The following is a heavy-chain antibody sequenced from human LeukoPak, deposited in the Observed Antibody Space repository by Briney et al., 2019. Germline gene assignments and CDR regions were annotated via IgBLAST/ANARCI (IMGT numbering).Heavy chain of an antibody. V-gene: IGHV3-20*04. D-gene: IGHD6-25*01. Sequence: GGSLRLSCAASGFTFDDYGMSWVRHPPGKGLEWVSGMNWKGGSTGDADSLKGRFTIARDKSKNSLYVQMNRLRAEDTALYYCARDSSSGDYWGQGTLVTVSS. CDR2: MNWKGGST. CDR1: GFTFDDYG. CDR3: ARDSSSGDY. J-gene: IGHJ4*02.